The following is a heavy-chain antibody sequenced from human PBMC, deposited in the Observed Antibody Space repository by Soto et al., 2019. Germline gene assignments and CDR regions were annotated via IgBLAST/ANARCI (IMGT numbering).Heavy chain of an antibody. J-gene: IGHJ4*02. CDR2: ISSSSSNI. CDR1: GFTFNNYH. CDR3: ASEWEGGGWRHVY. D-gene: IGHD1-26*01. Sequence: EVRLVESGGGLVKPGGSLRLSCAASGFTFNNYHMNWVRQAPGEGLEWVSYISSSSSNIYYADSVKGRFTISRDNAENSLYQQMNSIRDEDTAVDYWASEWEGGGWRHVYWGQGTLVTVSS. V-gene: IGHV3-48*02.